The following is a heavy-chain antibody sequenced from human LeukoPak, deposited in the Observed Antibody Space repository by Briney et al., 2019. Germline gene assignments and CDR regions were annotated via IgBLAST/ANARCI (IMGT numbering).Heavy chain of an antibody. CDR1: GYTFTSYA. Sequence: ASVKVSCKASGYTFTSYAMHWVRQAPGQRLEWMGWINAGNGNTKYSQKFQGRVTITRDTSASTAYMEPSSLRSEDTAVYYCARVPIWFGELFFDYWGQGTLVTVSS. J-gene: IGHJ4*02. CDR2: INAGNGNT. CDR3: ARVPIWFGELFFDY. D-gene: IGHD3-10*01. V-gene: IGHV1-3*01.